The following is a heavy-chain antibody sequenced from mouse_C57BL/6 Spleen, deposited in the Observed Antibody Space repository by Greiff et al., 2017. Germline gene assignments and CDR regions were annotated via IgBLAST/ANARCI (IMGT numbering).Heavy chain of an antibody. CDR2: ISDGGSYT. J-gene: IGHJ3*01. V-gene: IGHV5-4*03. CDR1: GFTFSSYA. Sequence: EVKLVESGGGLVKPGGSLKLSCAASGFTFSSYAMSWVRQTPEKRLEWVATISDGGSYTYYPDNVKGRFTISRDNAKNNRYLQMSHLKSEDTAMYYCARGVYSVFAYWGQGTLVTVSA. CDR3: ARGVYSVFAY. D-gene: IGHD1-3*01.